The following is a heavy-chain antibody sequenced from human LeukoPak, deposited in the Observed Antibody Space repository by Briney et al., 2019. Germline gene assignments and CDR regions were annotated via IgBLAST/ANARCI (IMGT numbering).Heavy chain of an antibody. Sequence: GGTLRVSCAASGFTFRKSGMTWVRQAPGKGLEWVSGISDSGSRVYYADSVKGRFTIARDNSKNTLCLQMNSLRAEDTAVYYCAKSPSIAARLFDYWGQGTLVTVSS. J-gene: IGHJ4*02. CDR3: AKSPSIAARLFDY. D-gene: IGHD6-6*01. CDR2: ISDSGSRV. V-gene: IGHV3-23*01. CDR1: GFTFRKSG.